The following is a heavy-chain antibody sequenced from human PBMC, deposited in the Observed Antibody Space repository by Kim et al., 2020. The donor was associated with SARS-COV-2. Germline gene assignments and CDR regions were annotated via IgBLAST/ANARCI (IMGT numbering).Heavy chain of an antibody. V-gene: IGHV4-59*13. CDR3: ARDAPIPHGSGGKRWFDP. CDR2: IYYSGST. D-gene: IGHD3-10*01. J-gene: IGHJ5*02. Sequence: SETLSLTCTVSGGSISSYYWSWIRQPPGKGLEWIGYIYYSGSTNYNPSLKSRVTISVDTSKNQFSLKLSSVTAADTAVYYCARDAPIPHGSGGKRWFDPWGQGTLVTVSS. CDR1: GGSISSYY.